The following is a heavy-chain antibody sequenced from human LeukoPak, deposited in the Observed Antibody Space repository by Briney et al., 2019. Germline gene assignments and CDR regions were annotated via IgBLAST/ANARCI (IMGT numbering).Heavy chain of an antibody. CDR1: GGSISSSSYY. V-gene: IGHV4-39*01. CDR3: ARHSDDGNGYYFNYFDY. Sequence: SETLSLTCSVSGGSISSSSYYWGWLRQPPGKGLEWFGSIHYSGRTYYAPSIKSRVTISVDTSKNQFSLKVSSVTSADTAVYYCARHSDDGNGYYFNYFDYWGQGTPVSVSS. CDR2: IHYSGRT. J-gene: IGHJ4*02. D-gene: IGHD3-22*01.